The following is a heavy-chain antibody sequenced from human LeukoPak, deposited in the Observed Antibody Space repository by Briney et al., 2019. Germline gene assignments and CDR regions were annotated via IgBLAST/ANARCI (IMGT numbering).Heavy chain of an antibody. CDR3: AKVYFGGDYDILTGYYLNYYYMDV. CDR1: GFTFSSYG. V-gene: IGHV3-23*01. CDR2: ISGSGGST. D-gene: IGHD3-9*01. Sequence: GGSLRLSCAASGFTFSSYGMSWVRQAPGKGLEWVSAISGSGGSTYYADSVKGRFTISRDNSKNTLYLQMNSLRAEDTAVYYCAKVYFGGDYDILTGYYLNYYYMDVWGKGTTVTVSS. J-gene: IGHJ6*03.